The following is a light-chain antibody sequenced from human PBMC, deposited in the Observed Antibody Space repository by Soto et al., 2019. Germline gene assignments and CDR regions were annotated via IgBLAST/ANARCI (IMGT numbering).Light chain of an antibody. CDR1: SSNIGSKT. V-gene: IGLV1-44*01. J-gene: IGLJ1*01. CDR3: SSWDDNLDAVV. Sequence: QSVLTQPPSASGTPGQRVTISCSGSSSNIGSKTVNWYQQLPGTAPKLLIYTNDQRPSGVPDRFSGSRAGTSASLAISGLQFEDEADYHCSSWDDNLDAVVFGAGTKVTVL. CDR2: TND.